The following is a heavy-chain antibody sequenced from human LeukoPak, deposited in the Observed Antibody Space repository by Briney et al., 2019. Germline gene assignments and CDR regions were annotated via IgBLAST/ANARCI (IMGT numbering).Heavy chain of an antibody. D-gene: IGHD3-10*01. V-gene: IGHV1-46*01. Sequence: GASVKVSCKASGYTFTSYYMHWVRQAPGQGLEWMGIINPSGGSTSYAQKFQGRVTMTRDTSTSTVYMELSSLRSDDTAVYYSARDGVYYYGSGRSRDYYYYYMDVWGKGTTVTVSS. J-gene: IGHJ6*03. CDR1: GYTFTSYY. CDR3: ARDGVYYYGSGRSRDYYYYYMDV. CDR2: INPSGGST.